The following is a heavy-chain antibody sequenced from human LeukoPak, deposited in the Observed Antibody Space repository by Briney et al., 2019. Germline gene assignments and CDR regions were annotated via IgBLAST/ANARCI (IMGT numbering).Heavy chain of an antibody. CDR3: ARGYGDLY. CDR1: GGSISSGSYY. J-gene: IGHJ4*02. Sequence: SETLSLTCTASGGSISSGSYYWSWIRQPAGKGLEWLGRIYISGSTNYNPSLKSRVTMSVDTSKNHFSLNLSSVTAADRPCFFCARGYGDLYWGQGTLVTVFS. V-gene: IGHV4-61*02. D-gene: IGHD3-10*01. CDR2: IYISGST.